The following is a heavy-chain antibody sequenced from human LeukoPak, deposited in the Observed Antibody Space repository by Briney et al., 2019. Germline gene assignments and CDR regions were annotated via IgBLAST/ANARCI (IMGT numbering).Heavy chain of an antibody. CDR3: ARDEVIVGTIGSACDF. CDR1: GFAFSTYS. D-gene: IGHD1-26*01. V-gene: IGHV3-33*01. J-gene: IGHJ3*01. Sequence: QPGGSLRLSCAASGFAFSTYSMHWVRQAPGKGLEWVAIIWYDGSNKYYADSVKGRFTISRDNSKNTLYLQMNSLRAEDTAVYYCARDEVIVGTIGSACDFWGQGTMVTVSS. CDR2: IWYDGSNK.